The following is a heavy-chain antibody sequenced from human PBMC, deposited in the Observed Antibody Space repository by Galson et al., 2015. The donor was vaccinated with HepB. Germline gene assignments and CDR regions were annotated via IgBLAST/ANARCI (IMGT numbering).Heavy chain of an antibody. CDR1: GYTFTSYD. CDR3: ARGGGSSACGMDV. Sequence: SVKVSCKASGYTFTSYDVSWVRQAPGQGLEWMGWISGNNGDTNYAQKLRGRVTVTTDTSTSTAYMELRSLRSDDTAVYYCARGGGSSACGMDVWGQCTTVTVSS. D-gene: IGHD1-26*01. CDR2: ISGNNGDT. V-gene: IGHV1-18*04. J-gene: IGHJ6*02.